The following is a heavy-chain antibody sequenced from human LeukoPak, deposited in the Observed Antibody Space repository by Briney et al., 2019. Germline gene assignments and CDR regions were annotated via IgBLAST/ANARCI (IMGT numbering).Heavy chain of an antibody. D-gene: IGHD3-10*01. J-gene: IGHJ4*02. CDR2: ISPNSNYI. Sequence: GGSLRLSCAASGFAFSRYSMNWVRQAPGKGLEWVSSISPNSNYIYHADSVKGRFTISRDNAKNSLYLQMNSPRAEDTAVYYCARDTRAFGEPYWGQGTLVTVSS. CDR3: ARDTRAFGEPY. CDR1: GFAFSRYS. V-gene: IGHV3-21*01.